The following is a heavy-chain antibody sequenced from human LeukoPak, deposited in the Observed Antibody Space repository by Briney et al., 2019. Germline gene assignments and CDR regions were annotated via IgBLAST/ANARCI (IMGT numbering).Heavy chain of an antibody. V-gene: IGHV3-23*01. CDR2: ISGSGGST. Sequence: GGSLRLSCAASGFTFSSYAMSWVRQAPGKGLEWVSAISGSGGSTYYADSVKGRFTISRDNSKNTLYLQMNSLRAEDTAVYYCAKDASLTGYSSGWYSALDYWGQGTLVTVSS. D-gene: IGHD6-19*01. CDR3: AKDASLTGYSSGWYSALDY. J-gene: IGHJ4*02. CDR1: GFTFSSYA.